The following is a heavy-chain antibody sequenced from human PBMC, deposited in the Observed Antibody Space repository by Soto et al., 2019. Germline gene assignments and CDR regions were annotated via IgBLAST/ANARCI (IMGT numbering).Heavy chain of an antibody. CDR2: IYYSGST. J-gene: IGHJ4*02. CDR3: ARRWGRSFDY. Sequence: SETLSLTCTVPGGSISSYYWSWIRQPPGKGLEWIGYIYYSGSTNYNPSLKSRVTISVDTSKNQFSLKLSSVTAADTAVYYCARRWGRSFDYWGQGTLVTVSS. V-gene: IGHV4-59*08. CDR1: GGSISSYY. D-gene: IGHD2-15*01.